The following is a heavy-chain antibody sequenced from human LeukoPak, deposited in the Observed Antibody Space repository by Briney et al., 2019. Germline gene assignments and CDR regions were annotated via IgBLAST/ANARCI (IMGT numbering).Heavy chain of an antibody. V-gene: IGHV3-53*01. CDR3: ARGGLVVDTAMIWLRLRGDYYMDV. CDR1: GFSVSSNY. J-gene: IGHJ6*03. CDR2: IYSGGST. D-gene: IGHD5-18*01. Sequence: PGGSLRLSCAASGFSVSSNYMSWVRQAPGKGLEWVSVIYSGGSTYYADSVKGRFTISRDNSKNTLYLQMNSLRAEDTAVYYCARGGLVVDTAMIWLRLRGDYYMDVWGKGTTVTVSS.